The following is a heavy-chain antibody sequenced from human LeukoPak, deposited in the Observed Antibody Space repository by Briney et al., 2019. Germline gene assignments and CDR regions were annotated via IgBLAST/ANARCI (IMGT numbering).Heavy chain of an antibody. Sequence: GSLRLSCAASGFTFSSYAMSWVRQAPGKGLEWVANIKQDGSEKYYVDSVKGRFTISRDNVKNSLYLQMNSLRAEDTAVYYCARTGYYDSSGPRYFDYWGQGTLVTVSS. J-gene: IGHJ4*02. CDR2: IKQDGSEK. D-gene: IGHD3-22*01. CDR3: ARTGYYDSSGPRYFDY. V-gene: IGHV3-7*01. CDR1: GFTFSSYA.